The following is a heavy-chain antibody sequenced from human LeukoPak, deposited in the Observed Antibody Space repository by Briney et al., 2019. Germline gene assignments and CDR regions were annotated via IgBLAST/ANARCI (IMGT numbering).Heavy chain of an antibody. D-gene: IGHD1-14*01. CDR3: TTDPPGPY. CDR2: SKAITDGWAT. V-gene: IGHV3-15*01. Sequence: KTGGSLRLSCVVSGFTFSKDWMSWVRQAPGKGLEWVGRSKAITDGWATDYAAPVRGRFIISRDESKNTLYVQMNSLQTDDTGVYYCTTDPPGPYWGQGTLVTVSS. J-gene: IGHJ4*02. CDR1: GFTFSKDW.